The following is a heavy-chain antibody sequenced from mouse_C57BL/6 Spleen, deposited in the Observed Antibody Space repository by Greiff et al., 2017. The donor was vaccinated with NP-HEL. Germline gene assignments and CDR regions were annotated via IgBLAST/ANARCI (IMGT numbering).Heavy chain of an antibody. CDR1: GYTFTSYW. J-gene: IGHJ1*03. Sequence: QVQLQQPGAELVKPGASVKLSCKASGYTFTSYWMQWVKQRPGQGLEWIGEIDPSDSYTNYNQKFKGKATLTVDPSSSTAYMQLSSLTSEDSAVYYCARWAPASFDVWGTGTTVTVSS. V-gene: IGHV1-50*01. CDR3: ARWAPASFDV. CDR2: IDPSDSYT.